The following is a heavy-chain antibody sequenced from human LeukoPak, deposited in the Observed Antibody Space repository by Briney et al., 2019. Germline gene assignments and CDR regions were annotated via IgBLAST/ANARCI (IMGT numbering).Heavy chain of an antibody. CDR3: ARERESSFDY. CDR1: GYTFTSYY. CDR2: INPTGGST. Sequence: ASVKVSCKASGYTFTSYYMHWVRQAPGQGLEWMGLINPTGGSTGYAQKFQGRVTITRNTSISTAYMELSSLRSEDTAVYYCARERESSFDYWGQGTLVTVSS. J-gene: IGHJ4*02. D-gene: IGHD1-26*01. V-gene: IGHV1-46*01.